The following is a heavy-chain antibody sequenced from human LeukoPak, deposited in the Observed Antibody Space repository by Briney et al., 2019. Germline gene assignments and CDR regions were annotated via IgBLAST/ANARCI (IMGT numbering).Heavy chain of an antibody. CDR3: ARAPIAVAGTRQPVDY. Sequence: PGGSLRLSCAASGFSFSRFGMNWVRQAPGKGLEWVSYISSSSSTIYYADSVKGRFTISRDNAKNTLYLQMNSLRAEDTAVYYCARAPIAVAGTRQPVDYWGQGTLVTVSS. CDR1: GFSFSRFG. J-gene: IGHJ4*02. CDR2: ISSSSSTI. V-gene: IGHV3-48*01. D-gene: IGHD6-19*01.